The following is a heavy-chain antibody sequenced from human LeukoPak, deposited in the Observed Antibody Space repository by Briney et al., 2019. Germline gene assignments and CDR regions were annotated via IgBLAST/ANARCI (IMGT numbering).Heavy chain of an antibody. Sequence: PGGSLRLSCAASGFTFSSYAMSWVRQAPGKGLEWVSAISGSGGSTYNADSVKGRFTISRDNSKNTLYLRMNSLRAEDTAVYYCAKFPTYYYDSSGSHFDYWGQGTLVTVSS. D-gene: IGHD3-22*01. V-gene: IGHV3-23*01. J-gene: IGHJ4*02. CDR2: ISGSGGST. CDR3: AKFPTYYYDSSGSHFDY. CDR1: GFTFSSYA.